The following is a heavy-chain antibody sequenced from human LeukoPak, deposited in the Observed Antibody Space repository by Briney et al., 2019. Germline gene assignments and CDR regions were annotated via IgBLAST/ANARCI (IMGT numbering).Heavy chain of an antibody. D-gene: IGHD2-15*01. J-gene: IGHJ6*02. CDR2: ISYDGSNK. Sequence: GRSLRLSCAASGFTFSSYAMHWVRQAPGKGLEWVAVISYDGSNKYYADSVKGRFTISRDNSKNTLYLQMNSLRAEDTAVYYCAKVGSYCSGGSCYLFSYYYYGMDVWGQGTTVTVSS. CDR1: GFTFSSYA. V-gene: IGHV3-30-3*01. CDR3: AKVGSYCSGGSCYLFSYYYYGMDV.